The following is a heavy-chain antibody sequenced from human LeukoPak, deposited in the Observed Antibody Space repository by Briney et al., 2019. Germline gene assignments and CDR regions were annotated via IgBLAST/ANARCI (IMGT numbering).Heavy chain of an antibody. D-gene: IGHD3-22*01. CDR3: ARDSPITMIVVVDHLSYFDY. Sequence: GASVKVSCKASGGTLNSYVISWVRQAPGQGLEWMGWISAYNGNTNYAQKSQGRVTMTTGTSTTTAYMELGSLRSDDTAVYYCARDSPITMIVVVDHLSYFDYWGQGTLVTVSS. V-gene: IGHV1-18*01. CDR1: GGTLNSYV. J-gene: IGHJ4*02. CDR2: ISAYNGNT.